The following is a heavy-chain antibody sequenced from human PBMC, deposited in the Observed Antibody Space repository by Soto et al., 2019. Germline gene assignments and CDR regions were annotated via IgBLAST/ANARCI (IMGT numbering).Heavy chain of an antibody. J-gene: IGHJ4*02. V-gene: IGHV3-23*01. D-gene: IGHD1-26*01. Sequence: PGGSLRLSCAASGFTFSSYAMSWVRQAPGKGLEWVSAISGSGGSTYYADSVKGRFTISRDNSKNTLYLQMNSLRAEDTAVYYYAKGLGPMALFDYFDYWGQGTLVTVSS. CDR3: AKGLGPMALFDYFDY. CDR2: ISGSGGST. CDR1: GFTFSSYA.